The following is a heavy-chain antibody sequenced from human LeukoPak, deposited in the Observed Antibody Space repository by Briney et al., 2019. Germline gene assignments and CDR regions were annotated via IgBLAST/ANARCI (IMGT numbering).Heavy chain of an antibody. J-gene: IGHJ4*02. V-gene: IGHV3-30-3*01. Sequence: GGSLRLSCAASGFTFSSYAMHWVRQAPGKGLEWVAVISYDGSNKYYADSVKGRFTISRDNSKNTLYLQMNSLRAEDTAVYYCAKGSRAFIPTATDYWGQGTLVTVSS. CDR1: GFTFSSYA. CDR3: AKGSRAFIPTATDY. CDR2: ISYDGSNK. D-gene: IGHD4-17*01.